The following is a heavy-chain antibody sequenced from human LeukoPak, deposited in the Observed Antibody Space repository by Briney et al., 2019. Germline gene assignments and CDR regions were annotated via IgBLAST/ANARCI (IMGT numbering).Heavy chain of an antibody. CDR2: IKQDGSEK. CDR3: ATGYSSGWYFYFQH. D-gene: IGHD6-19*01. J-gene: IGHJ1*01. V-gene: IGHV3-7*01. Sequence: PGGSLRLSCAASGFAFSSYAMSWVRQAPGKGPEWVANIKQDGSEKNYVDSVKGRFTISRDNAKNSLSLRMNSLSAEDTAVYYCATGYSSGWYFYFQHWGQGSLVSVSS. CDR1: GFAFSSYA.